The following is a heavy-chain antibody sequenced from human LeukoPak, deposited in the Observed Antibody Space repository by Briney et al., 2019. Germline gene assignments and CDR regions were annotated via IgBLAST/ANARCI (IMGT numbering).Heavy chain of an antibody. CDR2: INHSGST. CDR3: ARLNVLAMATNFDY. CDR1: GGSFSGYY. V-gene: IGHV4-34*01. J-gene: IGHJ4*02. D-gene: IGHD5-24*01. Sequence: SETQSLTCAVYGGSFSGYYWSWIRQPPGKGLEWIGEINHSGSTNYNPSLKSRVTISVDTSKNQFSLKLSSVTAADTALYYCARLNVLAMATNFDYWGQGILVTVSS.